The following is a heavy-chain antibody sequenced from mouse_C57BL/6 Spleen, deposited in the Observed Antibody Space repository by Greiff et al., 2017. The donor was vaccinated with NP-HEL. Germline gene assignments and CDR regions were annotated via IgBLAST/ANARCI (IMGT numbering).Heavy chain of an antibody. D-gene: IGHD1-1*01. CDR2: ISSGSSTI. CDR1: GFTFSDYG. J-gene: IGHJ1*03. V-gene: IGHV5-17*01. CDR3: ACSSYGYFDV. Sequence: EVMLVESGGGLVKPGGSLKLSCAASGFTFSDYGMHWVRQAPEKGLEWVAYISSGSSTIYYADTVKGRFTISRDNAKNTLFLQMTSLRSEDTAMYYCACSSYGYFDVWGTGTTVTVSS.